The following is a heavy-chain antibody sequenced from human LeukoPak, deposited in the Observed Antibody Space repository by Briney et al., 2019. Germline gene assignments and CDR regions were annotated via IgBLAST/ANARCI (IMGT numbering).Heavy chain of an antibody. Sequence: SETLSLTCTVSGGSNSSSSYYWGWIRQPPGKGLEWIGSIYYSGSTYYNPSLKSRVTISVDTSKNQFSLKLSSVTAADTAVYYCARLRLRFRFFGYWGQGTLVTVSS. CDR3: ARLRLRFRFFGY. J-gene: IGHJ4*02. V-gene: IGHV4-39*01. CDR1: GGSNSSSSYY. CDR2: IYYSGST. D-gene: IGHD3-3*01.